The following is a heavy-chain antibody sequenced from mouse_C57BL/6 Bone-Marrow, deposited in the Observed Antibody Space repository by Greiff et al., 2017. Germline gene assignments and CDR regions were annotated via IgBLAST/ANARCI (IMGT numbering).Heavy chain of an antibody. Sequence: EVKVEESGGGLVQPGGSMKLPCVASGFTFSNYWMNWVRQSPEKGLEGVAQIRLKSVNYATHYAESVKGRFTISRDDSKRCCYLQMNNLRAEDTGIYYCTYYDYDGAWFADWGQGTLVTVSA. V-gene: IGHV6-3*01. CDR2: IRLKSVNYAT. D-gene: IGHD2-4*01. CDR3: TYYDYDGAWFAD. J-gene: IGHJ3*01. CDR1: GFTFSNYW.